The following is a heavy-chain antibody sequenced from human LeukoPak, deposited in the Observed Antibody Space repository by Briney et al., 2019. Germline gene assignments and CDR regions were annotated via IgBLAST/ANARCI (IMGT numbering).Heavy chain of an antibody. D-gene: IGHD1-26*01. CDR2: IDPDGGGT. V-gene: IGHV1-2*02. Sequence: ASVTVSCKASGYTFTGDYMHWVRQAPGQGLEWMGWIDPDGGGTNYAQKFRGRVTMTRDTSISTTYVELSRLRSDDTAVYYCARDSGSSTFDYWGQGTLVTVSS. CDR1: GYTFTGDY. CDR3: ARDSGSSTFDY. J-gene: IGHJ4*02.